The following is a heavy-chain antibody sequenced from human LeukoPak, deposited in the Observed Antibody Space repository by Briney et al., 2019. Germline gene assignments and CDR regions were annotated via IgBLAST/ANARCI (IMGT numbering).Heavy chain of an antibody. V-gene: IGHV4-34*01. CDR3: ARQGRTAGGGWYFDL. D-gene: IGHD6-13*01. CDR2: NSDSGST. CDR1: GESFXGXX. Sequence: SDTLSLICAVYGESFXGXXXXXIRQPRGXXXXXXXENSDSGSTXYNXTXXXXXXXSXDTSKTLFSLKRRSVTAAHTAVYYCARQGRTAGGGWYFDLWGRGTLVTVSS. J-gene: IGHJ2*01.